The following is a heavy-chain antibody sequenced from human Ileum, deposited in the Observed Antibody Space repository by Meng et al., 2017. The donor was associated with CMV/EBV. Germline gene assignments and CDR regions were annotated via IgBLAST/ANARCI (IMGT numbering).Heavy chain of an antibody. CDR2: ITGDSSYI. J-gene: IGHJ5*02. D-gene: IGHD6-13*01. V-gene: IGHV3-21*05. CDR3: ARSIAAAAMRWFDP. Sequence: GGSLRLSCAASGFTFSNYEMNWVRQVPGRGLEWLSYITGDSSYIYYADSVKGRFTISRDNAKNSLYLQMNSLRAEDTAVYYCARSIAAAAMRWFDPWGQGTLVTVSS. CDR1: GFTFSNYE.